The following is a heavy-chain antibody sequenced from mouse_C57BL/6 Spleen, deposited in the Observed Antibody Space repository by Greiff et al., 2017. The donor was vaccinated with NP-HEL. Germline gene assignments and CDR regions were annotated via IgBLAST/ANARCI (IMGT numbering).Heavy chain of an antibody. Sequence: VQLQQSGAELVKPGASVKLSCTASGFNIKDYYMHWVKQRTEQGLEWIGRIDPEDGETKYAPEFQGKATITADTSSNTAYLQLSSLTSEDTAVYYCARGYYSNPFDYWGQGTTLTVSS. CDR3: ARGYYSNPFDY. D-gene: IGHD2-5*01. CDR1: GFNIKDYY. CDR2: IDPEDGET. V-gene: IGHV14-2*01. J-gene: IGHJ2*01.